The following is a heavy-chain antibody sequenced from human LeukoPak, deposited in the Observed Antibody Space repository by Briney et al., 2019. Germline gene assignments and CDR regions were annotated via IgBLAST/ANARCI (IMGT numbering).Heavy chain of an antibody. Sequence: SETLSLTCTVSGGSISSYFWSWIRQPPGKGLEWIGLLYPSGSTNYNPSLKSRVTISVDTSRTQFSLKLSSMTAADTAVYYCAGGHYPLEYWGQGTLVTVSS. CDR2: LYPSGST. CDR3: AGGHYPLEY. CDR1: GGSISSYF. D-gene: IGHD1-26*01. J-gene: IGHJ4*02. V-gene: IGHV4-59*01.